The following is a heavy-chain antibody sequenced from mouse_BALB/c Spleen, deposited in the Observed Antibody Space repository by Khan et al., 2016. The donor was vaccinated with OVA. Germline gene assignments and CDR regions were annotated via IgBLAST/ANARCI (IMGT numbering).Heavy chain of an antibody. CDR3: AREEALYCFDY. Sequence: QVQLQQSGAELVRPGASVKLSCKTSGYTFTSYWIHWVRQRSGQGLEWIARIYPGTDNTYYNEKLKDKATLTADKSSSTAYMQLSRLKSEDSAVYFCAREEALYCFDYWGQGTTLTVSS. V-gene: IGHV1S132*01. J-gene: IGHJ2*01. CDR1: GYTFTSYW. CDR2: IYPGTDNT. D-gene: IGHD3-2*02.